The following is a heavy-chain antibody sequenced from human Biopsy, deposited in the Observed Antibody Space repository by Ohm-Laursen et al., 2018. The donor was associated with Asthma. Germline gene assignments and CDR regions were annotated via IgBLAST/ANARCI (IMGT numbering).Heavy chain of an antibody. J-gene: IGHJ6*02. Sequence: ASVKVSCKTSGYTFNSAGITWVRQAPGQGLEWMGWISVYNGNTKVAQKLQDRVTMITDTSTSTAYMELRGLRSDDTAVYFCARAVDYSHYYGIDVWCQGTTVTVS. CDR3: ARAVDYSHYYGIDV. CDR2: ISVYNGNT. V-gene: IGHV1-18*01. D-gene: IGHD3-10*01. CDR1: GYTFNSAG.